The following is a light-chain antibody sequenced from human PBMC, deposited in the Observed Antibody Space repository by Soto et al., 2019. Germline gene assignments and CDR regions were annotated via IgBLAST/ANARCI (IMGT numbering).Light chain of an antibody. CDR2: QDT. J-gene: IGLJ2*01. CDR1: KLGEKY. CDR3: QAWDTTSAI. Sequence: SYDLTQPPSLSVSPGQTASITCSGDKLGEKYVYWYQQRPGQSPVLVIYQDTTRPSRIPDRFSGSTSGNTATLSISGTQTLDEADYYCQAWDTTSAIFGGGTKLTVL. V-gene: IGLV3-1*01.